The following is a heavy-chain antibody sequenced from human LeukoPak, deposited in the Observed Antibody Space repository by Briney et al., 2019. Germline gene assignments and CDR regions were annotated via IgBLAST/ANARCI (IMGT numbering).Heavy chain of an antibody. CDR2: TYYRSKWSN. D-gene: IGHD1-26*01. Sequence: PSQTLSLTCATSGDSVSSTGAAWVWIRQSPSRGLEWLGRTYYRSKWSNDSAVSVKSRITINPDTSKNHFSLHLNSVTPEGSAVYYCGREIGSVADWGQGTLVTVSS. V-gene: IGHV6-1*01. J-gene: IGHJ4*02. CDR3: GREIGSVAD. CDR1: GDSVSSTGAA.